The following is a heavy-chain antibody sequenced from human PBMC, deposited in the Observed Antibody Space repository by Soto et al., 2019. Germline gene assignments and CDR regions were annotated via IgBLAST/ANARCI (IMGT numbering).Heavy chain of an antibody. CDR2: ISAYSGNT. V-gene: IGHV1-18*03. Sequence: VTSGAEVKKPGASVKVSCKASGYTFTSYGISWVRQAPGQGLEWMGWISAYSGNTNYAQKLQGRVSMTTNTSTTTAYMELRSLRSDDMAVYYCARSRGYCSGGSCYFDYWGQGTLVTVSS. CDR1: GYTFTSYG. D-gene: IGHD2-15*01. J-gene: IGHJ4*02. CDR3: ARSRGYCSGGSCYFDY.